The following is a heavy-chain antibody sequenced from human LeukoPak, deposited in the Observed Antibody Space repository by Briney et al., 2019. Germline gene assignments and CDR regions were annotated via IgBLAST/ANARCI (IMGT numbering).Heavy chain of an antibody. CDR2: IYYSGST. CDR3: ARLRRGDILTGYALLFDY. V-gene: IGHV4-39*07. J-gene: IGHJ4*02. CDR1: GGSISSSSYY. D-gene: IGHD3-9*01. Sequence: SETLSLTCTVSGGSISSSSYYWGWIPQPPGKGLEWIGSIYYSGSTYYNPSLRSQVTISVDTSKNQFSLKLSSVTAADTAVYYCARLRRGDILTGYALLFDYWGQGTLVTVSS.